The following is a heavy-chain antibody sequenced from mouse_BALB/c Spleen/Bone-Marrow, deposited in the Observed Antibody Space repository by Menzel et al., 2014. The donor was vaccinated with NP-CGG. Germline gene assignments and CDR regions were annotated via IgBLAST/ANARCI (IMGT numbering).Heavy chain of an antibody. CDR3: ATYRYGWYFDV. CDR1: GFNIKDTY. D-gene: IGHD2-14*01. CDR2: IDPANGNT. V-gene: IGHV14-3*02. Sequence: VQLKHSGAELVKPGASVKLSYTASGFNIKDTYMHWVKQRPEQGLEWIGRIDPANGNTKYDPKFQGKATITADTSSNTAYLQLSSLTSEDTAVYYCATYRYGWYFDVWGAGTTVTVSS. J-gene: IGHJ1*01.